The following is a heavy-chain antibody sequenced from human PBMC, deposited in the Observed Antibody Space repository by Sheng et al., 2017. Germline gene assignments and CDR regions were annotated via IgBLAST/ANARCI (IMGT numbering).Heavy chain of an antibody. Sequence: QVQLVQSGAEVKKPGSSVKVSCKASGGTFSSYTISWVRQAPGQGLEWMGRIIPILGIANYAQKFQGRVTITADKSTSTAYMELSSLRSEDTAVYYCAKGIAVAGPIDYWGQGTLVTVSS. CDR1: GGTFSSYT. CDR3: AKGIAVAGPIDY. D-gene: IGHD6-19*01. CDR2: IIPILGIA. V-gene: IGHV1-69*02. J-gene: IGHJ4*02.